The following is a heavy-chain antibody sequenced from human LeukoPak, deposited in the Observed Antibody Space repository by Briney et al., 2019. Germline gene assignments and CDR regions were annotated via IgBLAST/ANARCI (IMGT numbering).Heavy chain of an antibody. J-gene: IGHJ4*02. CDR1: GGSFSGYY. CDR2: INHSGST. Sequence: SETLSLTCAVFGGSFSGYYWTWIRQPPGKGLEWIGEINHSGSTNYNPSLKSRVTISVDTSKNQFSLKLSSVTAADTAVYYFARGPLTHYYGSGGYYFFDYWGRGTLVTVSS. V-gene: IGHV4-34*01. D-gene: IGHD3-22*01. CDR3: ARGPLTHYYGSGGYYFFDY.